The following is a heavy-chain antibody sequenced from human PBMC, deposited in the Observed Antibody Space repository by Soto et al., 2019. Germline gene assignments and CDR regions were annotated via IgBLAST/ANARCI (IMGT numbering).Heavy chain of an antibody. CDR3: AKDRGYTSGGSCYDY. CDR2: ISWNSGSI. V-gene: IGHV3-9*01. CDR1: GFTFDDYA. J-gene: IGHJ4*02. D-gene: IGHD2-15*01. Sequence: DVQLVESGGGLVQPGRSLRLSCAASGFTFDDYAMHWVRQAPGKGLEWVSGISWNSGSIGYADSVKGRFTISRDNAKNSLYLQMNSLRAEDTALYYCAKDRGYTSGGSCYDYWGQGTLVTVSS.